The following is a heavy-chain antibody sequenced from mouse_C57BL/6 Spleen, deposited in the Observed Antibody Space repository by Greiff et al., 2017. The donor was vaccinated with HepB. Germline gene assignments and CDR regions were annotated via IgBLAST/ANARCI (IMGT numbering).Heavy chain of an antibody. CDR2: IYPGDGDT. Sequence: VKLVESGAELVKPGASVKISCKASGYAFSSYWMNWVKQRPGKGLEWIGQIYPGDGDTNYNGKFKGKATLTADKSSSTAYMQLSSLTSEDSAVYFCARYLFITTVVAMDYWGQGTSVTVSS. CDR3: ARYLFITTVVAMDY. CDR1: GYAFSSYW. D-gene: IGHD1-1*01. V-gene: IGHV1-80*01. J-gene: IGHJ4*01.